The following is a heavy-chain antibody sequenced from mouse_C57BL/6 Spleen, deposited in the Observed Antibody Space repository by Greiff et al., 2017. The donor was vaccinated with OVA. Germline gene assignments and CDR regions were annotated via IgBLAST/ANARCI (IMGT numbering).Heavy chain of an antibody. J-gene: IGHJ1*03. CDR1: GFTFSSYA. D-gene: IGHD2-2*01. CDR3: ARDRGLRLYFDV. V-gene: IGHV5-4*01. CDR2: ISDGGSYT. Sequence: EVKLMESGGGLVKPGGSLKLSCAASGFTFSSYAMSWVRQTPEKRLEWVATISDGGSYTYYPDNVKGRFTISRDNAKNNLYLQMSHLKSEDTAMYYCARDRGLRLYFDVWGTGTTVTVSS.